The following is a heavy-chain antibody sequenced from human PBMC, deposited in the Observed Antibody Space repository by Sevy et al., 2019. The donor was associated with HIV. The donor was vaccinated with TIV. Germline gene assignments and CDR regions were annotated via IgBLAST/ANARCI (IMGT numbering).Heavy chain of an antibody. CDR2: INPNSGGT. D-gene: IGHD2-2*02. J-gene: IGHJ6*02. CDR3: ARVIISADIVVVPAAIKYYYYGMDV. V-gene: IGHV1-2*02. CDR1: GYTFTGYY. Sequence: ASVKVSCKASGYTFTGYYMHWVRQAPGQGLEWMGWINPNSGGTNYAQKFQGRVTMTRDTSISTAYMELSRLRSVDTAVYYCARVIISADIVVVPAAIKYYYYGMDVWGQGTTVTVSS.